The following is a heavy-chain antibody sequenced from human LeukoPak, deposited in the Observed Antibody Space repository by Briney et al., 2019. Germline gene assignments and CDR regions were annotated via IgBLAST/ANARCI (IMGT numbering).Heavy chain of an antibody. D-gene: IGHD2-2*02. CDR3: ARGYCSSTSCYNDYFDY. CDR1: GGSISSGGYS. Sequence: SQTLSLTRAVSGGSISSGGYSWSWIRQPPGKGLEWIGYIYHSGSTYYNPSLKSRVTISVDRSKNQFSLKLSSVTAADTAVYYCARGYCSSTSCYNDYFDYWGQGTLDRVSS. J-gene: IGHJ4*02. V-gene: IGHV4-30-2*01. CDR2: IYHSGST.